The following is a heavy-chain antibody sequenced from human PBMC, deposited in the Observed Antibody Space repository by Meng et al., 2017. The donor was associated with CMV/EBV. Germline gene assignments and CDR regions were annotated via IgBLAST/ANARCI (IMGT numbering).Heavy chain of an antibody. J-gene: IGHJ4*02. CDR1: GGTFSSYA. CDR2: IRYDGSNK. Sequence: SCKASGGTFSSYAISWVRQAPGKGLEWVAFIRYDGSNKYYADSMKGRFTISRDNSKNTLYLQMNSLRAEDTAVYYCAKDSGSRAAPGRLYFDYWGQGTLVTVSS. CDR3: AKDSGSRAAPGRLYFDY. V-gene: IGHV3-30*02. D-gene: IGHD2-15*01.